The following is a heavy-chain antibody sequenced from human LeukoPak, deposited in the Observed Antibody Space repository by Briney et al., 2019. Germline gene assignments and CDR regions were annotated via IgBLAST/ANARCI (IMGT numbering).Heavy chain of an antibody. J-gene: IGHJ4*02. CDR2: ISASGGIT. Sequence: GGSLRLSCAASGFTFSSHSMNWVRQAPGKGLEWVSAISASGGITHYADSVKGRFTISRDNSKDTLYLQMSSLSAEDTAVYYCATPGESANYLYYFDYWGQGAQVTVSS. V-gene: IGHV3-23*01. CDR3: ATPGESANYLYYFDY. CDR1: GFTFSSHS. D-gene: IGHD4/OR15-4a*01.